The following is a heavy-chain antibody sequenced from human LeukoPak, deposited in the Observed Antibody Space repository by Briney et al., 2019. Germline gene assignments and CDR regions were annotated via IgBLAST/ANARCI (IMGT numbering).Heavy chain of an antibody. Sequence: GGSLRLSCAASGFTVITNDMTWVRQAPGKGLEWVSYISISGTTIYYADSVKGRFTISRDNAKNSLYLQMNSLRAEDTAVYYCARDLGVTTPPWAYWGQGTLVTVSS. CDR1: GFTVITND. CDR3: ARDLGVTTPPWAY. V-gene: IGHV3-48*03. CDR2: ISISGTTI. D-gene: IGHD4-11*01. J-gene: IGHJ4*02.